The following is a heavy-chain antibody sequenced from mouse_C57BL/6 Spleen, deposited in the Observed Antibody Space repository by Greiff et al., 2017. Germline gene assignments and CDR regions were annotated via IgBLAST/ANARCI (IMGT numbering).Heavy chain of an antibody. Sequence: QVQLQQSGAELVRPGASVKLSCKASGYTFTDYYINWVKQRPGQGLEWIARIYPGSGNTYYNEKFKGKATLTAEKSSSTAYMQLSSLTSEDSAVYVCARSIYYGNFYFDYWGKGTTLTVSS. CDR1: GYTFTDYY. V-gene: IGHV1-76*01. J-gene: IGHJ2*01. D-gene: IGHD2-1*01. CDR2: IYPGSGNT. CDR3: ARSIYYGNFYFDY.